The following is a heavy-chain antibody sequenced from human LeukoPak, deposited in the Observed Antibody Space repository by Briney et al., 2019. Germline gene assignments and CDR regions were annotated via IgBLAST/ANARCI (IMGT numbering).Heavy chain of an antibody. CDR2: ISTGGTT. D-gene: IGHD6-13*01. J-gene: IGHJ5*02. Sequence: GGSLRLSCAASGFTVSTNYMSWVRQVSGEGLEFVSLISTGGTTDYADSVKGRFTISRDNSKNTLFLQMNSLRADDTAVYYCARDTLIAAPKTGTVTRIGWFDPWGQGTLVTVSS. CDR1: GFTVSTNY. CDR3: ARDTLIAAPKTGTVTRIGWFDP. V-gene: IGHV3-53*01.